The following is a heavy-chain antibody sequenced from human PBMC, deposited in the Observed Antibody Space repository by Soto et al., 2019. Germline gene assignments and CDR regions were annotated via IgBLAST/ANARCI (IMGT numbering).Heavy chain of an antibody. CDR2: IYYSGST. V-gene: IGHV4-59*01. J-gene: IGHJ6*02. Sequence: SETLSLTCTVSGGSISSYYWSWIRQPPGKGLEWIGYIYYSGSTNYNPSLKNRVTISVDTSKNQFSLKLSSVTAADTAVYYCARVSGDYYGMDVWGQGTTVTVSS. CDR3: ARVSGDYYGMDV. CDR1: GGSISSYY. D-gene: IGHD7-27*01.